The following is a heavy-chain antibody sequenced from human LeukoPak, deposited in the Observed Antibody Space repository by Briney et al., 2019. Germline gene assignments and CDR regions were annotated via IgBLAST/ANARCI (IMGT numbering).Heavy chain of an antibody. CDR1: GGSISSYY. D-gene: IGHD1-26*01. V-gene: IGHV4-59*08. J-gene: IGHJ4*02. Sequence: SETLSLTCTVSGGSISSYYWSWIRQPPGKGLEWIGYIYYSGSTNYNPSLKSRVTISVDTSKTQFSLKVSSVTAADTAVYYCARQPYMLGAYYFDYWGQGTLVTVSS. CDR3: ARQPYMLGAYYFDY. CDR2: IYYSGST.